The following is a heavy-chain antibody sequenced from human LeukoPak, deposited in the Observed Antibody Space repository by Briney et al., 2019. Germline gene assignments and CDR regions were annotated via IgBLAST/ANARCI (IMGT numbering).Heavy chain of an antibody. V-gene: IGHV3-23*01. J-gene: IGHJ4*02. Sequence: GGSLRLSCAASGFTFSSYAMSWVRQAPGKGLEWVAAISGSGGSTYYADSVKGRFTISRDNSKNTLYLQMNSLRAEDTAVYYCAETLLGGYSSSWYNLGYWGQGTLVTVSS. CDR1: GFTFSSYA. CDR3: AETLLGGYSSSWYNLGY. D-gene: IGHD6-13*01. CDR2: ISGSGGST.